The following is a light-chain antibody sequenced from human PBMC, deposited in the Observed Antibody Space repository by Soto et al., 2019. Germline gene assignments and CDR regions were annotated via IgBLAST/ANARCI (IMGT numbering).Light chain of an antibody. CDR2: GAS. J-gene: IGKJ4*01. CDR1: QSVSSSY. CDR3: QQYGSSPLT. V-gene: IGKV3-20*01. Sequence: IALTRGPGTLSPPPGERSPPSCQLSQSVSSSYLAWYQQKPGQAPRLLIYGASSRAAGIPDRFSGSGSGTDFTLAISRLEPEDFAVYYCQQYGSSPLTFGGGTKVDI.